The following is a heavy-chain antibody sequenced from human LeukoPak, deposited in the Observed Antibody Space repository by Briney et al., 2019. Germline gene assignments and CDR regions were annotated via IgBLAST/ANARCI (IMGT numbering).Heavy chain of an antibody. J-gene: IGHJ4*02. D-gene: IGHD3-10*01. CDR1: GFTFISYW. CDR3: AKEGSRRSWFGEVGSDY. Sequence: GGSLRLSCAASGFTFISYWMSWVRQAPGKGLEWVSAISGSGGSTYYADSVKGRFTISRDNSKNTLYLQMNSLRAEDTAVYYCAKEGSRRSWFGEVGSDYWGQGTLVTVSS. CDR2: ISGSGGST. V-gene: IGHV3-23*01.